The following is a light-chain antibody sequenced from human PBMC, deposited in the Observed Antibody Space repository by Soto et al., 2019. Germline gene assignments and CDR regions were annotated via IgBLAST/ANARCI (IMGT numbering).Light chain of an antibody. CDR2: RNV. V-gene: IGLV1-47*01. CDR1: NSRSGSNY. CDR3: AKWDDSLRVYV. Sequence: QSVLPQPPSASGTPGQRVTISCSTSNSRSGSNYVYWYQQLPGTAPKLLIYRNVQRPSGVPDRFSGSKSGTSASLAISGLRSEDEADYYCAKWDDSLRVYVFGTGTKLTVL. J-gene: IGLJ1*01.